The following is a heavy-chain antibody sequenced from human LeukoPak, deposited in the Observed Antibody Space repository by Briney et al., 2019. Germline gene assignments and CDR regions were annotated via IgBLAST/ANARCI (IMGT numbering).Heavy chain of an antibody. CDR2: IHYSGNA. D-gene: IGHD5-12*01. CDR1: GGSISSNNYF. CDR3: DREVDIVRDSDAFDI. Sequence: PSETLSLTCTVSGGSISSNNYFWSWIRQPPGKGLEWIAYIHYSGNAYYNPSLMSRFAISIDTSKNQFSLTLSSVTAADTAMYYCDREVDIVRDSDAFDIWGQGPMVTVSS. V-gene: IGHV4-30-4*08. J-gene: IGHJ3*02.